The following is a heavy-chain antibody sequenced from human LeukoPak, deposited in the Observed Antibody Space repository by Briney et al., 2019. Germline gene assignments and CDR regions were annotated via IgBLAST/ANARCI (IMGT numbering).Heavy chain of an antibody. D-gene: IGHD6-25*01. CDR2: IYTSGST. J-gene: IGHJ4*02. Sequence: SETLSLTCTVSGGSISSGSYYWSWIRQPAGKGLEWIGRIYTSGSTNYNPSLKSRVTISVDTSKNQFSLKLSSVTAADTAVYYCAREGRPAFDYWGQGTLVTVSS. CDR3: AREGRPAFDY. V-gene: IGHV4-61*02. CDR1: GGSISSGSYY.